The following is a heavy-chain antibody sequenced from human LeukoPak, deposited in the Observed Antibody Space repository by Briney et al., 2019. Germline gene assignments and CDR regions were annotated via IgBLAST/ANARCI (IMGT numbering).Heavy chain of an antibody. CDR2: IYHNGTP. V-gene: IGHV4-4*02. J-gene: IGHJ6*02. D-gene: IGHD2-2*02. CDR1: VGSISSGNW. Sequence: PSETLSLTCAVSVGSISSGNWWSWVRQSPGKGLEWIGEIYHNGTPNYSPSLKSRVTISANTIKNQFSLKLTSVTAAHTAVYYCATAPILRGEGGEHYKYGMDVWGQGTTVIVSS. CDR3: ATAPILRGEGGEHYKYGMDV.